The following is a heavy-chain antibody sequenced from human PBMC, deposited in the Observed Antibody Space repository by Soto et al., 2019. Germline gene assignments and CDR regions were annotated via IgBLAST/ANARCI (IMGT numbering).Heavy chain of an antibody. CDR3: AKGDAGALRYYYYYGMDV. J-gene: IGHJ6*02. CDR1: GFTFSSYA. V-gene: IGHV3-23*01. CDR2: ISGSGGST. D-gene: IGHD3-10*01. Sequence: WGSLRLSCSASGFTFSSYAMSWFRQAPGKGLEWVSAISGSGGSTYYADSVKGRFTISRDNSKNTLYLQMNSLRAEDTAVYYCAKGDAGALRYYYYYGMDVWGQGTTVTVSS.